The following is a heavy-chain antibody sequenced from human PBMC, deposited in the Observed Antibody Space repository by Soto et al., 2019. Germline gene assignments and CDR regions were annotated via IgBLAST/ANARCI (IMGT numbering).Heavy chain of an antibody. J-gene: IGHJ5*02. CDR1: GGSMSSYY. CDR2: IYYSGST. CDR3: ASHPTVTTGRWFDP. V-gene: IGHV4-59*01. D-gene: IGHD4-17*01. Sequence: PSETLSLTCTVSGGSMSSYYWSWIRQPPGKGLEWIGYIYYSGSTNYNPSLKSRVTISVDTSKNQFSLRLSSVTAADTAVYYCASHPTVTTGRWFDPWGQGTLVTVSS.